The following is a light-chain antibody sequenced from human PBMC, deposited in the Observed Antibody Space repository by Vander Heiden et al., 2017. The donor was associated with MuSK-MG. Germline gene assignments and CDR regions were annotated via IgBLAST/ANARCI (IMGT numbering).Light chain of an antibody. CDR1: ALPKQF. V-gene: IGLV3-25*03. CDR2: KDT. Sequence: SYELTPPPSVSVSPGQTARITRSGDALPKQFRYWYQQQPGQAPVLVIYKDTERPSGIPGRFSGSSSGTTVTLTISGVQAEDEDDDYCQSADSSGNFYVFGPGTKVTVL. CDR3: QSADSSGNFYV. J-gene: IGLJ1*01.